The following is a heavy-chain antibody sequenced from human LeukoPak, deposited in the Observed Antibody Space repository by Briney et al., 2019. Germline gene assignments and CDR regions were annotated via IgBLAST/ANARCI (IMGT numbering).Heavy chain of an antibody. CDR2: IIPIFGTA. J-gene: IGHJ6*03. Sequence: LVKVSCKASGGTFSSYAISWVRQAPGQGLEWMGGIIPIFGTANYAQKFQGRVTITADESTSTAYMELSSLRSEDTAVYYCARKDYDFWSGPNHYYYYYMDVWGKGTTVTVSS. CDR1: GGTFSSYA. D-gene: IGHD3-3*01. CDR3: ARKDYDFWSGPNHYYYYYMDV. V-gene: IGHV1-69*13.